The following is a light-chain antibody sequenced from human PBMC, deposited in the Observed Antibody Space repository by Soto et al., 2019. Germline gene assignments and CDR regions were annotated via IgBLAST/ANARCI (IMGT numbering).Light chain of an antibody. CDR3: QQYCSTPLT. CDR2: WAS. J-gene: IGKJ4*01. CDR1: QSVVSSSTNKNY. Sequence: DIVMTQSPDSLAVSLGERATINCKSTQSVVSSSTNKNYLAWYQQKPGQPPKLLIYWASTRESGGPDRFSGSVSGTDFILTISSLQAEDVAVYYCQQYCSTPLTFGGGTKVEIK. V-gene: IGKV4-1*01.